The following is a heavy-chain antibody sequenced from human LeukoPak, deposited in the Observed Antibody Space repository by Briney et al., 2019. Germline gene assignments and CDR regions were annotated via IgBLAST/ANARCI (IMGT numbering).Heavy chain of an antibody. CDR3: ARAYGGNTNYFDY. Sequence: HGESLKISCKGSGYRFATYWILWVRQMPGKGLEWMGIIYPGDSVTKYSPSFEGQVTMSADRSITTAYLQWTSLKASDSAMYYCARAYGGNTNYFDYWGQGTLVTVSS. V-gene: IGHV5-51*01. D-gene: IGHD4-23*01. CDR2: IYPGDSVT. CDR1: GYRFATYW. J-gene: IGHJ4*02.